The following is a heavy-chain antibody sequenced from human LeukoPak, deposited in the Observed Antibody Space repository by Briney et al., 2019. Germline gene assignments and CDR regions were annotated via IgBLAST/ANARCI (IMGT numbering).Heavy chain of an antibody. Sequence: SETLSLTCTVSSGSISNSNFFWGWIRQPPGKGLEWIGSIFYSGSTNYNPSLKSRVTISVDKSKNQFSLKLSSVTAADTAVYYCARVGGRGYDYYFDYWGQGTLVTVSS. D-gene: IGHD5-12*01. V-gene: IGHV4-39*07. CDR3: ARVGGRGYDYYFDY. J-gene: IGHJ4*02. CDR2: IFYSGST. CDR1: SGSISNSNFF.